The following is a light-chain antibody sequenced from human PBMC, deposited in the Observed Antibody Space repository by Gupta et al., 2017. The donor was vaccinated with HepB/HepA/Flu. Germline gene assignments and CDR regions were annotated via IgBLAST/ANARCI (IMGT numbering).Light chain of an antibody. Sequence: SYDLTQPPSVSASPGQTASITCSGDKLGDKYACWYQQKPGQSPVLVIYQDSKRPSGIPERFSGSNSGNTATLTISGTQAMDEADYYCQAWDSSTYVFGTGTKVTVL. V-gene: IGLV3-1*01. CDR1: KLGDKY. CDR2: QDS. CDR3: QAWDSSTYV. J-gene: IGLJ1*01.